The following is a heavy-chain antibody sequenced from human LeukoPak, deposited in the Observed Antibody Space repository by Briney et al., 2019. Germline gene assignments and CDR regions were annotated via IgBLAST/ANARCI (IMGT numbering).Heavy chain of an antibody. Sequence: PSETLSLTCAVSGGSISSSNWWSWVRQAPGKGLEWVSSISSSSSYIYYADSVKGRFTISRDNAKNSLYLQMNSLRAEDTAVYYCARALYSSGWYPDYWGQGTLVTVSS. CDR1: GGSISSSN. D-gene: IGHD6-19*01. V-gene: IGHV3-21*01. CDR2: ISSSSSYI. CDR3: ARALYSSGWYPDY. J-gene: IGHJ4*02.